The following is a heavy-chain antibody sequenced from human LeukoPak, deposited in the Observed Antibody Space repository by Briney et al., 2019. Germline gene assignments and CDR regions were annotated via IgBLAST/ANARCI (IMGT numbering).Heavy chain of an antibody. V-gene: IGHV4-61*01. D-gene: IGHD2-21*02. CDR2: ISYSGST. CDR1: GGSASSGSFY. Sequence: SETLSLTCTVSGGSASSGSFYWSWIRQPPGKGLEWIGYISYSGSTNYNPSLKSRVTLSVDTSKNQFSLKLSSVTAADTAVYYCARSYCGSDCYSGTYWYFDLWGRGTLVTVSS. CDR3: ARSYCGSDCYSGTYWYFDL. J-gene: IGHJ2*01.